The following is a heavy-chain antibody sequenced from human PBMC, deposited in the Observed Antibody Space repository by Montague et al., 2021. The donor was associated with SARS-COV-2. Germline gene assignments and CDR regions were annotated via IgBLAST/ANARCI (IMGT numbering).Heavy chain of an antibody. J-gene: IGHJ6*02. CDR1: GGSISSGGYY. D-gene: IGHD3-9*01. V-gene: IGHV4-31*03. Sequence: TLSLTCTVSGGSISSGGYYWSWIRQHPGKGLEWIGYIYYSGSTYYXXXLKSRVTISVDTSKNQFSLKLSSVTAADTAVYYCAREGGLRYFDWLLRSDYYCYGMDVWGQGTTVTVSS. CDR3: AREGGLRYFDWLLRSDYYCYGMDV. CDR2: IYYSGST.